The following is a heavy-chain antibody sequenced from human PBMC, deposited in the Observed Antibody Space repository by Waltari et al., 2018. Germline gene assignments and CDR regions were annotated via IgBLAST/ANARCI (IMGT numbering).Heavy chain of an antibody. Sequence: VQLVESGGGVVQPGRSLRLSCAASGFTFSSYGLHWVRPAQGKGLEWVAVISYDGSNKYYADSVKGRFTISRDNSKNTLYLQMNSLRAEDTAVYYCAQSGYSSSWYGSPWGYWGQGTLVTVSS. V-gene: IGHV3-30*03. D-gene: IGHD6-13*01. CDR2: ISYDGSNK. J-gene: IGHJ4*02. CDR3: AQSGYSSSWYGSPWGY. CDR1: GFTFSSYG.